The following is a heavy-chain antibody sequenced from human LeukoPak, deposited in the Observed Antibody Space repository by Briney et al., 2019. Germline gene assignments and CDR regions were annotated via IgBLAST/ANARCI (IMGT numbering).Heavy chain of an antibody. Sequence: TGGSLRLSCAASGLTFSSHWMHWVRQAPGKGLVWVSRITNDGSSTIYADSVKGRFTISRDNAKNMLYLQVNSLRAEDTAVYYCATRQGGNPAYWGQGTLVTVSS. CDR3: ATRQGGNPAY. V-gene: IGHV3-74*01. D-gene: IGHD1-14*01. CDR1: GLTFSSHW. CDR2: ITNDGSST. J-gene: IGHJ4*02.